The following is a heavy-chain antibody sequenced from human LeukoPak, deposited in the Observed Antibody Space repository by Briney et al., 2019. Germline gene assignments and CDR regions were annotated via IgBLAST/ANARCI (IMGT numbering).Heavy chain of an antibody. CDR3: ATHNNWRLEY. J-gene: IGHJ4*02. D-gene: IGHD1-20*01. Sequence: GGSLRLSCVDSGLTLSNYWTTWVRQAPGKGLEWMANINQDSSDIHYVDSVRGRFTISRDNAKNSVYLQMNSLRAEDTALYYCATHNNWRLEYWGQGTLVTVSS. CDR1: GLTLSNYW. V-gene: IGHV3-7*05. CDR2: INQDSSDI.